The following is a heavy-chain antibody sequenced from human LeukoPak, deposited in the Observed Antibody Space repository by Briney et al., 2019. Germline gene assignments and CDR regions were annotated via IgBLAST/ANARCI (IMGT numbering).Heavy chain of an antibody. J-gene: IGHJ4*02. CDR3: ARDSGITIFGVVMDLFDY. V-gene: IGHV1-69*05. Sequence: SVKVSCKASGGTFSSYAISWVRQAPGQGLEWMGGIIPIFGTANYAQKFQGRVTITTDESTSTAYMELSSLRSEDTAVYYCARDSGITIFGVVMDLFDYWGQGTLVTVSS. D-gene: IGHD3-3*01. CDR2: IIPIFGTA. CDR1: GGTFSSYA.